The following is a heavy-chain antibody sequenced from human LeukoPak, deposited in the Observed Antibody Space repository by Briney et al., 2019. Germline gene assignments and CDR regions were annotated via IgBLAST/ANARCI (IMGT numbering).Heavy chain of an antibody. J-gene: IGHJ4*02. CDR2: MSIDGNLK. CDR1: RFTFSSYA. V-gene: IGHV3-30*04. Sequence: GGSLRLSCAASRFTFSSYAMSWVRQAPGRGLEWVAVMSIDGNLKFYADSVRGRFTISRDNSRNTLYLELNSLRVGDTAVYYCTRDPIMGVPDYFDYWGQGTLVAVSS. CDR3: TRDPIMGVPDYFDY. D-gene: IGHD1-26*01.